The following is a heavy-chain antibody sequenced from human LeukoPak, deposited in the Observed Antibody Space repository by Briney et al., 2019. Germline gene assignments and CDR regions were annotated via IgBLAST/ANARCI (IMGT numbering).Heavy chain of an antibody. CDR2: IKQDGSEK. V-gene: IGHV3-7*04. CDR3: ARVDPRWYLWCFDY. CDR1: GFTFSSYE. D-gene: IGHD2-15*01. J-gene: IGHJ4*02. Sequence: GGSLRLSCAASGFTFSSYEMNWVRQAPGKGLEWVANIKQDGSEKYYVDSVKGRFTISRDNAKNSLYLQMNSLRAEDTAVYYCARVDPRWYLWCFDYWGQGTLVTVSS.